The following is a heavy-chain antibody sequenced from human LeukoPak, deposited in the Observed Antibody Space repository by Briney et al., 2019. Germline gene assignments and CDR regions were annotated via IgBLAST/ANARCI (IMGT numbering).Heavy chain of an antibody. CDR1: GYTFTSYG. J-gene: IGHJ4*02. V-gene: IGHV1-18*01. CDR2: ISAYNGNT. D-gene: IGHD3-22*01. CDR3: ARDYLRITMIVADY. Sequence: ASVKVSCKASGYTFTSYGTSWVRQAPGQGLEWMGWISAYNGNTNYAQKLQGRVTMTTDTSTSTAYMELRSLRSDDTAVYYCARDYLRITMIVADYWGQGTLVTVSS.